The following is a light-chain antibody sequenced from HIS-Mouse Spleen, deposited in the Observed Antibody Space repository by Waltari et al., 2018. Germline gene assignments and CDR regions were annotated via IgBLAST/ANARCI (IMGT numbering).Light chain of an antibody. CDR1: ALPKKY. J-gene: IGLJ2*01. CDR2: EDS. V-gene: IGLV3-10*01. CDR3: YSADSSGKQRV. Sequence: SYELTQPPSVSVSPGQTARITCSGDALPKKYAYWYQQKSGQAPVRVIYEDSKRPSWIPESISGSSSGTMAALTISGAQVEDEADYYCYSADSSGKQRVFGGGTQLAVL.